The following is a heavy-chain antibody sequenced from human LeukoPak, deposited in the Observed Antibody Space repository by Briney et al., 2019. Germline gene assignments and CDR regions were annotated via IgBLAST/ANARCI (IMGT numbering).Heavy chain of an antibody. D-gene: IGHD2-2*01. J-gene: IGHJ4*02. CDR3: ARDGYCSSTSCYYFDY. V-gene: IGHV3-74*01. CDR2: INSDGSST. CDR1: GFTFSTYY. Sequence: QTGGSLRLSCAASGFTFSTYYMNWVRQAPGKGLVWVSRINSDGSSTSYADSVKGRFTISRDNAKNTLYLQMNSLRAEDTAVYYCARDGYCSSTSCYYFDYWGQGTLVTVSS.